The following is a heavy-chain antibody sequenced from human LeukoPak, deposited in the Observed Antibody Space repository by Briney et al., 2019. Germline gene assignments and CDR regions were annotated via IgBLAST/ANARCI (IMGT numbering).Heavy chain of an antibody. CDR2: ISSNGDNA. V-gene: IGHV3-64D*06. D-gene: IGHD2-15*01. CDR1: GLPFNTYA. Sequence: GGSLRLSCSASGLPFNTYAIHWVRQAPGKGLEYVAGISSNGDNADFADSAKGRFTISRDNSKSTLFLQMNSLRAEDTAVYFCTRDSALLGVAFDLWGQGTVVTVSS. CDR3: TRDSALLGVAFDL. J-gene: IGHJ3*01.